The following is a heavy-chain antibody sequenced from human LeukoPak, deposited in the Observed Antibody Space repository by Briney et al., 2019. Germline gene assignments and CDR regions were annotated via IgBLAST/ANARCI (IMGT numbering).Heavy chain of an antibody. J-gene: IGHJ4*02. D-gene: IGHD3-10*01. Sequence: GGSLRLSCAVSGITVSTNYMSWVRQAPGRGLEWVSVIYSSGNTYYADSVKGRFTISRDNSKNTLYLQITSLRVEDTAVYYCASMVRGTASGYWGQGTLVTVSS. V-gene: IGHV3-66*01. CDR2: IYSSGNT. CDR3: ASMVRGTASGY. CDR1: GITVSTNY.